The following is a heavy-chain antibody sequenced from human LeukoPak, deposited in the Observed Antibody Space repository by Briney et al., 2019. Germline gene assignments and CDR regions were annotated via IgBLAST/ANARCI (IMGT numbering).Heavy chain of an antibody. CDR3: ARKRGGVYSSSSVDY. CDR1: GGSFSGYY. Sequence: SETLSLTCAVYGGSFSGYYWSWIRKPPGKGLEWIGEINHSGSTNYNPSLKSRVTISVDTSKNQFSLKLSSVTAADTAVYYCARKRGGVYSSSSVDYWGQGTLVTVSS. V-gene: IGHV4-34*01. J-gene: IGHJ4*02. D-gene: IGHD6-6*01. CDR2: INHSGST.